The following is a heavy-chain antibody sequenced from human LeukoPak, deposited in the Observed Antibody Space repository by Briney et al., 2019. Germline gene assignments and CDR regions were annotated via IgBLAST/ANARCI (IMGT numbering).Heavy chain of an antibody. D-gene: IGHD3/OR15-3a*01. Sequence: SGTLSLTCAVSGVSISSNWWSWVRQPPGKGLEWIGEIQHSGRTNYNPSLKSRVTISVDKSKNQFSLNLYSVTAADTAMYYCGKDETDFSKVAYWGQGTLVIVSS. CDR3: GKDETDFSKVAY. CDR2: IQHSGRT. CDR1: GVSISSNW. J-gene: IGHJ4*02. V-gene: IGHV4-4*02.